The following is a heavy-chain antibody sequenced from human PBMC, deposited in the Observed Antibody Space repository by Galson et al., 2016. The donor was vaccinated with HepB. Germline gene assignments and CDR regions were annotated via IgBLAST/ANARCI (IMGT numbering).Heavy chain of an antibody. CDR3: ARVPIYGHNSFDY. D-gene: IGHD4-17*01. CDR2: ISSGSHTI. J-gene: IGHJ4*02. V-gene: IGHV3-48*04. Sequence: SLRLSCAASGFSFSSHSMNWVRQGPRKALEWISYISSGSHTIYYADSVKGRFTISRDDAVNSLYLQMNNLRAEDTAVYYCARVPIYGHNSFDYWGQGTPVTVSS. CDR1: GFSFSSHS.